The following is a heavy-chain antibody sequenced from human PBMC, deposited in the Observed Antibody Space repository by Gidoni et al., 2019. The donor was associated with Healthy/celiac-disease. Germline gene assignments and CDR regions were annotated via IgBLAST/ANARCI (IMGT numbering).Heavy chain of an antibody. Sequence: QVQLQESGPGLVKPSGTLSLTCAVSGGSISSSNWWSWVRQPPGKGLEWIGEIYHSGSTTYNTSLKRRVTISVDKSKNQFSLKLSSVTAADTAVYYCASYDGSGSYYDYWGQGTLVTVSS. CDR1: GGSISSSNW. CDR2: IYHSGST. J-gene: IGHJ4*02. V-gene: IGHV4-4*02. D-gene: IGHD3-10*01. CDR3: ASYDGSGSYYDY.